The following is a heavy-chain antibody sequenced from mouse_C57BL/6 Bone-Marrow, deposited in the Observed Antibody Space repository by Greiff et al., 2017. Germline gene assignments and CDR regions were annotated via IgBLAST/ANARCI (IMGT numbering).Heavy chain of an antibody. V-gene: IGHV1-55*01. D-gene: IGHD2-1*01. CDR2: IYPGSGST. Sequence: QVQLQQPGAELVKPGASVKMSCKASGYTFTSYWITWVKQRPGQGLEWIGDIYPGSGSTNYNENFKSKATLTVDTSSSPAYMQLSSLTSEDSAVYYCASTPLYYGNSFWYFDVWGTGTTVTVSS. CDR3: ASTPLYYGNSFWYFDV. J-gene: IGHJ1*03. CDR1: GYTFTSYW.